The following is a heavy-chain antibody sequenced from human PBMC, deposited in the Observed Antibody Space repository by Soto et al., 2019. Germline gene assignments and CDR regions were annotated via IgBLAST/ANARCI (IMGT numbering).Heavy chain of an antibody. V-gene: IGHV4-31*03. CDR1: GGSISSGGYS. D-gene: IGHD1-1*01. CDR3: ARPVLNGLEHRGLGAFDI. J-gene: IGHJ3*02. Sequence: QVQLQESGPGLVKPSQTLSLTCTVSGGSISSGGYSWSWIRQHQGKGLEWIGYIYYSGSTYYNPYLKSRVTLSVDTAKNQFSMKLRYVTAADTAVYYCARPVLNGLEHRGLGAFDIWGQGTMVTVSS. CDR2: IYYSGST.